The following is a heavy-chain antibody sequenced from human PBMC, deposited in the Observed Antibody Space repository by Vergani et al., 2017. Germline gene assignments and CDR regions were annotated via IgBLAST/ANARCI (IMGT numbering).Heavy chain of an antibody. D-gene: IGHD6-13*01. CDR3: ASFGEYSSSRGWRGAANN. J-gene: IGHJ4*02. CDR2: INPNSGGT. Sequence: QVQLVQSGAEVKKPGASVKVSCKASGYTFTGYYMHWVRQAPGQGLEWMGWINPNSGGTNYAQKFQGRVTMTRDTSISTAYMELSRLRSDDTAGYYCASFGEYSSSRGWRGAANNWGQGTLVTVSS. V-gene: IGHV1-2*02. CDR1: GYTFTGYY.